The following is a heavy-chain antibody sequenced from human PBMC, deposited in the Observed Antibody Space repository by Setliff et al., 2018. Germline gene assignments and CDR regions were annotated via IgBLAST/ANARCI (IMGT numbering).Heavy chain of an antibody. J-gene: IGHJ5*02. V-gene: IGHV4-61*02. CDR3: RLWSHNYQNDH. CDR1: GGSITSGSFY. Sequence: SETLSLTCPVSGGSITSGSFYWRWIRQPAGKRLEWIGRIHASGSPSYNPSLESRVTISLDTSTNQFSLKLTSVTAADTAVYYCRLWSHNYQNDHWGQGTLVTVSS. CDR2: IHASGSP. D-gene: IGHD3-16*01.